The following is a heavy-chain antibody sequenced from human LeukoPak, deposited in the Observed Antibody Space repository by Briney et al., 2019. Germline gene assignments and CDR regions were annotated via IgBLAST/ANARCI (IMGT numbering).Heavy chain of an antibody. Sequence: GSRRLSCAASGFIFSQYSMNWVRQAPGKGLEWVSHIRSSSETFYADSVKGRFTISRDNARNSLYLQMNNLRGEDTAIYYCARDAGNSGYGCDLWGQGTLVTVSS. V-gene: IGHV3-48*01. CDR3: ARDAGNSGYGCDL. CDR1: GFIFSQYS. D-gene: IGHD5-12*01. CDR2: IRSSSET. J-gene: IGHJ5*02.